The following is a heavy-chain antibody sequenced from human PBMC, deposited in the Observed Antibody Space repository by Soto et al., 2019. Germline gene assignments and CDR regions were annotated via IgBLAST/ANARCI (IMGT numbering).Heavy chain of an antibody. CDR3: FRGGVTSRTFDY. V-gene: IGHV5-51*01. Sequence: GESLKISCKASGYIIKNYWIGWVRQMPGQGLEWMGIIFPGDSDTRYSPSFQGHVTIPVDKSISTAYVQWSSLKASDSAIYYCFRGGVTSRTFDYWGQGTLVTVSS. J-gene: IGHJ4*02. CDR1: GYIIKNYW. D-gene: IGHD3-16*01. CDR2: IFPGDSDT.